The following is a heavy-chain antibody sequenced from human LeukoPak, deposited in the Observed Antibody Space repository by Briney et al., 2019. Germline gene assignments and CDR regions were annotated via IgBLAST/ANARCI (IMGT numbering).Heavy chain of an antibody. CDR2: IGAGGTFT. CDR1: GFTFSSYA. Sequence: GGSLRLSCTASGFTFSSYAMNWVRQAPGKGLEWVSGIGAGGTFTYYADSVKGRFTISRDNSKSTLYLQMNSLRVEDTAVYYCARASSLGVTTRDDWFDPWGQGTLVTVSS. D-gene: IGHD1-26*01. CDR3: ARASSLGVTTRDDWFDP. J-gene: IGHJ5*02. V-gene: IGHV3-23*01.